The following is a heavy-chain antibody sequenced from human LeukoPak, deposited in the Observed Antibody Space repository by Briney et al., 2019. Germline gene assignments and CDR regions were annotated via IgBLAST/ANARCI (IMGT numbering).Heavy chain of an antibody. V-gene: IGHV4-39*01. CDR1: GGSISSSSYY. J-gene: IGHJ3*02. CDR3: ARPSITIFGVVIDAFDI. D-gene: IGHD3-3*01. Sequence: ASETLSLTCTVSGGSISSSSYYWGWIRQPPGKGLEWIGSIYCSGSTYYNPSLKSRVTISVDTSKNQFSLKLSSVTAADTAVYYCARPSITIFGVVIDAFDIWGQGTMVTVSS. CDR2: IYCSGST.